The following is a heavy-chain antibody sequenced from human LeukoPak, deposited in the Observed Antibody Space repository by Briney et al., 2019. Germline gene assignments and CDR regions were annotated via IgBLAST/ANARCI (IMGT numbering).Heavy chain of an antibody. CDR1: GFTFSSYS. CDR2: ISSSSSYI. V-gene: IGHV3-21*01. Sequence: GGSLRLSCAASGFTFSSYSMNWVRQAPGKGLEWVSSISSSSSYIYYADSVKGRFTISRDNAKNSLYPQMNSLRAEDTAVYYCARDRIAVAAVDPWGQGTLVTVSS. J-gene: IGHJ5*02. D-gene: IGHD6-19*01. CDR3: ARDRIAVAAVDP.